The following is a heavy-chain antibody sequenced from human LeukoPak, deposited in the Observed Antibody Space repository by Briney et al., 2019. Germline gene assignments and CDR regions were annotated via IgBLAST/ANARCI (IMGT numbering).Heavy chain of an antibody. V-gene: IGHV4-4*07. CDR1: GGSISSYY. CDR2: IYTSGST. CDR3: ARGGRDGYNFYFDY. J-gene: IGHJ4*02. Sequence: SETQSLTCTVSGGSISSYYWSWIRQPAGKGLEWIGRIYTSGSTNYNPSLKSRVTMSVDTSKNQFSLKLSSVTAADTAVYYCARGGRDGYNFYFDYWGQGTLVTVSS. D-gene: IGHD5-24*01.